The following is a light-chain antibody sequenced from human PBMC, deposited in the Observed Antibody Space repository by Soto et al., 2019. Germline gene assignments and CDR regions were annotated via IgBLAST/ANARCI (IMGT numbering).Light chain of an antibody. J-gene: IGLJ1*01. CDR2: DVS. CDR1: SSDVGGSNY. CDR3: GSYSSSSTLYV. Sequence: QSALTQPASVSGSPGQSITISCTGTSSDVGGSNYVSWYQQHPGKAPKLMIYDVSNRPSGVSNRFSGSKSGNTASLTISGHEAEDEDDYYCGSYSSSSTLYVFGTGTKLTVL. V-gene: IGLV2-14*03.